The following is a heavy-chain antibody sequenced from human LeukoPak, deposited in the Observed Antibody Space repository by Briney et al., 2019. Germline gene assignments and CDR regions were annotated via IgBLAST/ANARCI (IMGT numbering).Heavy chain of an antibody. CDR3: ARTFDGSAYYYGDF. V-gene: IGHV1-18*01. J-gene: IGHJ4*02. D-gene: IGHD3-22*01. CDR2: ISVYSGNT. Sequence: ASVKVSCTASAYTFTNFGITWVRQAPGQGLEWVGWISVYSGNTNYAQKLQGRVTMTTDTSTSTAYMELRSLRSDDTALYYCARTFDGSAYYYGDFWGQGTLVTVSS. CDR1: AYTFTNFG.